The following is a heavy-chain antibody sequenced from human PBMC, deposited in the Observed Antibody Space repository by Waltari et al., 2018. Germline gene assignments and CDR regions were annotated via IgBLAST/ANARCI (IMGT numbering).Heavy chain of an antibody. Sequence: QVQLVQSGAEVKKPGSSVKVSCKASGGTFSSYTISWVRQAPGQGLEWMGRIIPILGIANYAQKFQGRVTITADKSTSTAYMELSSLRSEDTAVYYCARDPVTDYYGSGSYYFDYWGQGTLVTVSS. V-gene: IGHV1-69*08. D-gene: IGHD3-10*01. CDR1: GGTFSSYT. J-gene: IGHJ4*02. CDR3: ARDPVTDYYGSGSYYFDY. CDR2: IIPILGIA.